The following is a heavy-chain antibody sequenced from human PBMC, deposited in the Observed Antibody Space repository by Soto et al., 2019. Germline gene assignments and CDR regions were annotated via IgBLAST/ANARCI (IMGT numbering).Heavy chain of an antibody. D-gene: IGHD3-3*01. CDR1: GFTFSGSA. J-gene: IGHJ4*02. CDR3: TRTLGDFWSGALIDY. V-gene: IGHV3-73*02. CDR2: IRSKANSYAT. Sequence: EVQLVESGGGLVQPGGSLKLSCAASGFTFSGSAMHWVRQASGKGLEWVGRIRSKANSYATAYAASVKGRFTISRDDSKNTAYLQMNRLKTEDTAVYYCTRTLGDFWSGALIDYWGQGTLVTVSS.